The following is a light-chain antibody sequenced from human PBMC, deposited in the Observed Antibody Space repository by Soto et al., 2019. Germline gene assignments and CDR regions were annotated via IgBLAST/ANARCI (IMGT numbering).Light chain of an antibody. J-gene: IGKJ1*01. CDR2: KAS. CDR3: QQYNSNRWT. V-gene: IGKV1-5*03. CDR1: QSISDW. Sequence: DIHMTQSPSSLSASVGDRVTITCRASQSISDWLAWYQQKPGKAPKILIYKASSLESGVPSRFSGSGSGTEFTLTISGLQPDDFATYYCQQYNSNRWTFGQGTKVDIK.